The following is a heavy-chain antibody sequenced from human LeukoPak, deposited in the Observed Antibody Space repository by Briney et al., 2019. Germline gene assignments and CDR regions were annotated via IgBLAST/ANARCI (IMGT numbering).Heavy chain of an antibody. Sequence: GGSLRLSCAASGFTFSNYGIHWVRQAPGKGLEWVAIISYDGNSKYYADSVKGRFTISRDNSKITLYLQMNSLRAEDTAMYYCAKDTGYNYGAFDYWGQGTLVTVSS. CDR2: ISYDGNSK. D-gene: IGHD5-18*01. J-gene: IGHJ4*02. CDR1: GFTFSNYG. V-gene: IGHV3-30*18. CDR3: AKDTGYNYGAFDY.